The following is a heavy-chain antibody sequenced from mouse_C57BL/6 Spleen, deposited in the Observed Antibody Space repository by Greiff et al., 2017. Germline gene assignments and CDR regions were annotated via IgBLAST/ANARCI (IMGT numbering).Heavy chain of an antibody. Sequence: VQLQESGAELVKPGASVKISCKASGYAFSSYWMNWVKQRPGKGLEWIGQIYPGDGDTNYNGKFKGKATLTADKSSSTAYMQLSSLTSEDSAVYFCARAYYSNWFAYWGQGTLVTVSA. CDR1: GYAFSSYW. D-gene: IGHD2-5*01. CDR2: IYPGDGDT. V-gene: IGHV1-80*01. CDR3: ARAYYSNWFAY. J-gene: IGHJ3*01.